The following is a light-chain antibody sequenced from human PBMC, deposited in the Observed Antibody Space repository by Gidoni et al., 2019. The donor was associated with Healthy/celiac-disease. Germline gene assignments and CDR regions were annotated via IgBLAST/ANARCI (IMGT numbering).Light chain of an antibody. Sequence: GDRVTITCRVSQSISSWLAWYQQKPGKAPKLLIYDASSLESGVPSRFSGSGSGTEFTLTISSLQPDDFATYYCQQYNSYWTFGQGTKVEIK. CDR1: QSISSW. V-gene: IGKV1-5*01. CDR2: DAS. CDR3: QQYNSYWT. J-gene: IGKJ1*01.